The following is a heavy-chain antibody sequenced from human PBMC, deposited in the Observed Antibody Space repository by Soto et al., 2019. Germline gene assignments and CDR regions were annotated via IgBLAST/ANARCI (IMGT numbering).Heavy chain of an antibody. CDR3: ARYRREAVAGYTLDN. D-gene: IGHD6-13*01. V-gene: IGHV4-59*01. CDR1: GGSISSNY. CDR2: VYNSGST. Sequence: SETLSLTCTVSGGSISSNYWTWIRQPPGKGLEWIGYVYNSGSTNYNPSLKSRVTITEDTSKSQFSLKVNSMTAADTAVYYCARYRREAVAGYTLDNWGQGILVTVSS. J-gene: IGHJ4*02.